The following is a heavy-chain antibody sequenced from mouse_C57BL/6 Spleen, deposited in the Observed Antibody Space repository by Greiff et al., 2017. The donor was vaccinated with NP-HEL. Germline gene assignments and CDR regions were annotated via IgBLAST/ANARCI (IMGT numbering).Heavy chain of an antibody. CDR2: IDPSDSYT. CDR1: GYTFTSYW. V-gene: IGHV1-69*01. D-gene: IGHD1-1*01. Sequence: VQLQQSGAELVMPGASVKLSCKASGYTFTSYWMHWVKQRPGQGLEWIGEIDPSDSYTNYNQKFKGKSTLTVDKSSSTAYMQLSSLTSEDSAVYYCARGELLRGYFDVWGTGTTVTVSS. J-gene: IGHJ1*03. CDR3: ARGELLRGYFDV.